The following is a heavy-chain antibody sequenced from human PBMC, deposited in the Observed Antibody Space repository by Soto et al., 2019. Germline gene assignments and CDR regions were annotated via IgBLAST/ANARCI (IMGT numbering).Heavy chain of an antibody. Sequence: AGGSLRLSCEASGFPFSNYAMSWVRQAPGKGLEWVSTISGSGSSRYTADSVRGRFIISRDNSRNTLSLQMNGLRAEDTAIYYCAKYYMVTSSYYYLYGLSVWGQRTAVTVSS. D-gene: IGHD2-21*02. CDR1: GFPFSNYA. CDR3: AKYYMVTSSYYYLYGLSV. V-gene: IGHV3-23*01. CDR2: ISGSGSSR. J-gene: IGHJ6*02.